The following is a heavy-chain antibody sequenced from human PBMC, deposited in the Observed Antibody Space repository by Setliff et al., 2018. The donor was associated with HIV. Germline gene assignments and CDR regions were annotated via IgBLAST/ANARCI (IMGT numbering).Heavy chain of an antibody. J-gene: IGHJ4*02. D-gene: IGHD3-3*01. CDR3: ARGVNFDY. CDR1: GGSFSGYY. Sequence: ETLSLTCSVSGGSFSGYYWSWIRQPPGKGLEWIGSIYIYNSGSTNYNPSLTSRVTISVDTSRNQFSLKLTSVTAADTAIYYCARGVNFDYWGQGTQVTVSS. V-gene: IGHV4-59*01. CDR2: IYNSGST.